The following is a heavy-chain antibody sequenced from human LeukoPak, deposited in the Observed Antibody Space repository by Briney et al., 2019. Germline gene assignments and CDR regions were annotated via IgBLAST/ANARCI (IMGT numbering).Heavy chain of an antibody. CDR2: IYYSGST. D-gene: IGHD6-13*01. CDR1: GGSISSYY. CDR3: ARETIAADEVDY. J-gene: IGHJ4*02. V-gene: IGHV4-59*06. Sequence: SETLSLTCTVSGGSISSYYWSWIRQHPGKGLEWIGHIYYSGSTYYNPSLKSRVTISVDTSRNQFSLNLSSVTAADTAVYYCARETIAADEVDYWGQGTLVIVSS.